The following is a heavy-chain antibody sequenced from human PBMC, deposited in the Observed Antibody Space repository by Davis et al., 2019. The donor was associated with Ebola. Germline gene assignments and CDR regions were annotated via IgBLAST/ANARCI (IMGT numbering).Heavy chain of an antibody. J-gene: IGHJ6*02. CDR2: ILPILGAT. CDR1: GDTFGEYG. Sequence: SVKVSCKTSGDTFGEYGYNWVRQAPGQRLEWMGRILPILGATNYAQKFQGRVTITVDKSTSTTYMELGSLRSEDTAVYYCARADTNFGMGVWGQGTTVTVSS. V-gene: IGHV1-69*04. CDR3: ARADTNFGMGV.